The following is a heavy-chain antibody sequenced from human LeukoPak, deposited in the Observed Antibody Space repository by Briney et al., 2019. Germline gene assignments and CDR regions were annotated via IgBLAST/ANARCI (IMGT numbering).Heavy chain of an antibody. V-gene: IGHV3-21*01. Sequence: GGSLRLSCAASGFSFENYNMNWVRQAPGKGLEWVAYINVITGYIYYADSLKGRFTISRDNAKKSLFLEMNSLRVEDTAVYYCARDRSGSSSVDDAFDIWGQGIMVTVSS. J-gene: IGHJ3*02. CDR1: GFSFENYN. CDR3: ARDRSGSSSVDDAFDI. D-gene: IGHD1-26*01. CDR2: INVITGYI.